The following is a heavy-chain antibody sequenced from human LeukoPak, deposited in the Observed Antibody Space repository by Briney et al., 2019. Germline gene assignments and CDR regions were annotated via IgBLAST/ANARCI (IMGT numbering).Heavy chain of an antibody. V-gene: IGHV4-4*02. CDR3: AGEGDTAMVLRRGLDI. J-gene: IGHJ3*02. Sequence: SETLSLTCAVSGGSISSSNWWSWVRQPPGKGLEWIGEIYHSGSTNYNPSLKSRVTISVDKSKNQFSLKLSSVTAADTAVYYCAGEGDTAMVLRRGLDIWGQGTMVTVSS. D-gene: IGHD5-18*01. CDR1: GGSISSSNW. CDR2: IYHSGST.